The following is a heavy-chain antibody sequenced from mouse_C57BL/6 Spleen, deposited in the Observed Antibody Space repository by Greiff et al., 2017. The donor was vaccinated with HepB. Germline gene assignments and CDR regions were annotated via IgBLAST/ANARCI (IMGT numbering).Heavy chain of an antibody. CDR1: GFTFSSYA. CDR3: TRGVGSSPWFAY. D-gene: IGHD1-1*01. V-gene: IGHV5-4*01. Sequence: EVQVVESGGGLVKPGGSLKLSCAASGFTFSSYAMSWVRQTPEKRLEWVATISDGGSYTYYPDNVKGRFTISRDNAKNNQYLQLSHLKSEDTAMYYCTRGVGSSPWFAYWGQGTLVTVSA. J-gene: IGHJ3*01. CDR2: ISDGGSYT.